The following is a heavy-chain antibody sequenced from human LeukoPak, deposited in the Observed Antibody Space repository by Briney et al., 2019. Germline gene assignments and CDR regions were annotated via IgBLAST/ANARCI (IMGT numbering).Heavy chain of an antibody. Sequence: GGSLRLSCSASGFTFIRYGMNWVRQAPGKGLEWVAVISYDGSNKYYADSVKGRFTISKDNSKNTLYLQMNSLRAEDTAVYYCAKGTYYDSSGYQGDYWGQGTLVTVSS. J-gene: IGHJ4*02. CDR2: ISYDGSNK. V-gene: IGHV3-30*18. D-gene: IGHD3-22*01. CDR1: GFTFIRYG. CDR3: AKGTYYDSSGYQGDY.